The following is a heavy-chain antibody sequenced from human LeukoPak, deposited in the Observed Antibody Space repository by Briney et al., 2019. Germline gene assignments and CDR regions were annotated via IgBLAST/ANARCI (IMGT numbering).Heavy chain of an antibody. CDR1: GFTFSDFG. J-gene: IGHJ4*02. D-gene: IGHD3-16*01. CDR3: AKDTFIRPFDY. Sequence: GGSLRLSCAASGFTFSDFGMHWVRQAPGKGLEWVAFIRCDGHTKKYADSVKGRFTISRDNSKNTLYLQMNSLRAKDTAVYYCAKDTFIRPFDYWGQGTLVTVSS. V-gene: IGHV3-30*02. CDR2: IRCDGHTK.